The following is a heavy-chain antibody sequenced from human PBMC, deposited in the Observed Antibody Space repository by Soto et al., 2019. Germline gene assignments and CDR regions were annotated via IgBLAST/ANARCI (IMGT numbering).Heavy chain of an antibody. CDR1: GFTFSSYS. D-gene: IGHD4-17*01. J-gene: IGHJ4*02. V-gene: IGHV3-48*01. CDR3: ARANYGDYGIDY. CDR2: ISTSSSTI. Sequence: PGGSLRLSCASSGFTFSSYSMNWVRQAPGKGLECVSYISTSSSTIYYADSVKGRFTISRDNAKNSLYLQMNSLRAEDTAVYYCARANYGDYGIDYWGQGTLVTVSS.